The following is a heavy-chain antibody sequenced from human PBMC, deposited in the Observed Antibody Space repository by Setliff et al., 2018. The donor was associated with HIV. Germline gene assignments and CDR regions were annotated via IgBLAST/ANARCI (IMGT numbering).Heavy chain of an antibody. D-gene: IGHD3-10*01. J-gene: IGHJ6*03. Sequence: WASVKVSCKASGYSFTNYALNWVRQAPGQGLEWMGWINTNTGNPMYAQGYTGRFVFSLDTSVSTAFLQISSLKAEDTAVYYCARRVPPKALYYYYYYMDVWGKGTTVTVSS. V-gene: IGHV7-4-1*02. CDR2: INTNTGNP. CDR3: ARRVPPKALYYYYYYMDV. CDR1: GYSFTNYA.